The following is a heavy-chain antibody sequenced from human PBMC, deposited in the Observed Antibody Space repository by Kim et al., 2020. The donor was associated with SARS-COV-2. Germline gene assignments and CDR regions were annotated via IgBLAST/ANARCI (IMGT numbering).Heavy chain of an antibody. CDR1: GGSISSSSYY. J-gene: IGHJ3*02. CDR3: ARGWLRGATIDTDAFEI. D-gene: IGHD5-12*01. CDR2: IYYSGST. V-gene: IGHV4-39*07. Sequence: SETLSLTCTVSGGSISSSSYYWGGIRQPPGKGLEWIGSIYYSGSTYYNPSRKSRVTISVDTSKNQFSLKLSSVTAADTAVYYFARGWLRGATIDTDAFEIWGQGTMVTVSS.